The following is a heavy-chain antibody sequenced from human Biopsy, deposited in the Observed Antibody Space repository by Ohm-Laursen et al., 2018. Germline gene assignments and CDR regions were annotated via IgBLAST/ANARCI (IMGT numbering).Heavy chain of an antibody. CDR1: GFTFNKHA. Sequence: SLRLSCAASGFTFNKHAMNWVRQAPDKGLEWLAVIWYDGSNKYYGDSVQGRFTISRDNSKNTVYLQMNSLRAEDTAIYYCARDSTINTVTTADYWGQGTLVTVSS. V-gene: IGHV3-33*01. CDR2: IWYDGSNK. J-gene: IGHJ4*02. CDR3: ARDSTINTVTTADY. D-gene: IGHD4-11*01.